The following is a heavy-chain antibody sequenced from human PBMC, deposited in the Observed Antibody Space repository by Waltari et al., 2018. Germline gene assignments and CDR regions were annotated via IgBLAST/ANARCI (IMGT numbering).Heavy chain of an antibody. J-gene: IGHJ3*02. CDR2: IKQDGSEK. Sequence: EVQLVESGGGLVQPGRSLRLSCTASGFTFGDYAMSWVRQAPGKGLEWVANIKQDGSEKYYVDSVKGRFTISRDNAKNSLYLQMNSLRAEDTAVYYCARGIVVVVAAKVPAFDIWGQGTMVTVSS. CDR3: ARGIVVVVAAKVPAFDI. V-gene: IGHV3-7*01. D-gene: IGHD2-15*01. CDR1: GFTFGDYA.